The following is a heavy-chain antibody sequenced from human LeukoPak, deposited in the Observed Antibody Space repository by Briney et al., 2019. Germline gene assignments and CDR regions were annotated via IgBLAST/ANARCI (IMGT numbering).Heavy chain of an antibody. D-gene: IGHD1-26*01. V-gene: IGHV4-39*07. Sequence: SETLSLTCTVSGGSISSSSYYWGWIRQPPGKGLEWIGSIYYSGSTYYNPSLKSRVTISVDTSKNQFSLKLSSVTAADTAVYYCARDFRVSAGAPGYWGQGTLVTVSS. J-gene: IGHJ4*02. CDR1: GGSISSSSYY. CDR2: IYYSGST. CDR3: ARDFRVSAGAPGY.